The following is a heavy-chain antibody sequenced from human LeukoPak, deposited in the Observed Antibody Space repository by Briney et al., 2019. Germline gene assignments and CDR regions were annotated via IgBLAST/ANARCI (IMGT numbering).Heavy chain of an antibody. CDR3: ARAKGDYYDSSPGDY. V-gene: IGHV4-34*01. D-gene: IGHD3-22*01. CDR1: GGSFSGYY. Sequence: SETLSLTCAVYGGSFSGYYWSWIRQPPGKGLEWIGEINHSGSTNYNPSLKSRVTISVDTPKNQFSLKLSSVTAADTAVYYCARAKGDYYDSSPGDYWGQGTLVTVSS. CDR2: INHSGST. J-gene: IGHJ4*02.